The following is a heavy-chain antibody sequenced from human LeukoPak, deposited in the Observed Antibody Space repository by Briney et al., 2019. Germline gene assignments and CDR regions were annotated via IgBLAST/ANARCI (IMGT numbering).Heavy chain of an antibody. CDR2: IIPIFGTA. Sequence: GSLVKVSCKASGGTFSSYAISWVRQAPGQGLEWMGGIIPIFGTANYAQKFQGRVTITADESTSTAYMELSSLRSEDTAVYYCARDLGGTTGPELWGQGTLVTVSS. CDR3: ARDLGGTTGPEL. CDR1: GGTFSSYA. V-gene: IGHV1-69*01. D-gene: IGHD4-11*01. J-gene: IGHJ4*02.